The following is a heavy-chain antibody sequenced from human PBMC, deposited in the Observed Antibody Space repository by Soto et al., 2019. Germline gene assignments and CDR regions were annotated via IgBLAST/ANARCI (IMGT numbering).Heavy chain of an antibody. Sequence: GASVKVSCKASGYIFTNYYIHWVRQAPGQGLEWMGIINPSGGTTSYAQKLQGRVTVTRDSSTSTVYMELSSLRSEDTAVYYCARAVENFDYWGQGTLVTVSS. J-gene: IGHJ4*02. CDR1: GYIFTNYY. V-gene: IGHV1-46*04. CDR3: ARAVENFDY. CDR2: INPSGGTT.